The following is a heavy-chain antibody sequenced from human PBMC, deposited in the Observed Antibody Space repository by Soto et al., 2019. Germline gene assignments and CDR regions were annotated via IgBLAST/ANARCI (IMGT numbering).Heavy chain of an antibody. CDR3: ARGPNYYDSGSYYTTFDY. J-gene: IGHJ4*02. Sequence: RASVKVSCKASGYTFTSYAMHWVRQAPGQRLEWTGWINAGNGNTKYSQKFQGRVTITRDTSASTAYMELSSLRSEDTAVYYCARGPNYYDSGSYYTTFDYWGQGTLVTVSS. V-gene: IGHV1-3*01. D-gene: IGHD3-10*01. CDR2: INAGNGNT. CDR1: GYTFTSYA.